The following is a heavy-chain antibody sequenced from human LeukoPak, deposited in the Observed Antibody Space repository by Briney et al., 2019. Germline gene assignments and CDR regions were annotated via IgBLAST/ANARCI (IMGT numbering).Heavy chain of an antibody. CDR3: ARVRGCSGGSCPDAFDI. Sequence: GGSLRLSCAASGFTFSSYDMHWVRQATGKGLEWVSAIGTAGDTYYPGSVKGRFTISRENAKNSLYLQMNSLRAGDTAVYYCARVRGCSGGSCPDAFDIWGQGTMVTVSS. CDR2: IGTAGDT. J-gene: IGHJ3*02. V-gene: IGHV3-13*01. CDR1: GFTFSSYD. D-gene: IGHD2-15*01.